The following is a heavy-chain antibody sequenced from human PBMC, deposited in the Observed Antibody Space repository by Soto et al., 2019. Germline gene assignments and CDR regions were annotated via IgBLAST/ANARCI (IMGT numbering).Heavy chain of an antibody. D-gene: IGHD6-6*01. CDR2: ISSSSSYT. J-gene: IGHJ4*02. CDR1: GFTFSDYY. V-gene: IGHV3-11*06. CDR3: ARVGSSALYYFDY. Sequence: PGGSLRLSCAASGFTFSDYYMSWIRQAPGKGLEWVSYISSSSSYTNYADSVKGRFTISRDNAKNSLYLQMNSLRAEDTAVYYCARVGSSALYYFDYWGQGTLVTVSS.